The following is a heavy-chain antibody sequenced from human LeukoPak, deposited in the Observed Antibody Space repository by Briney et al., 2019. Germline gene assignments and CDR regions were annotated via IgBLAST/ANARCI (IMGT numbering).Heavy chain of an antibody. Sequence: PGGSLRLSCAASGFTFSSYEMNWVRQAPGKGLEWVSYISSSGSTIYYADSVKGRFTISRDSAKNSLYLQMNSLRAEDTAVYYCARAVFYDSSGPTPFDYWGQGTLVTVSS. CDR3: ARAVFYDSSGPTPFDY. CDR1: GFTFSSYE. D-gene: IGHD3-22*01. J-gene: IGHJ4*02. V-gene: IGHV3-48*03. CDR2: ISSSGSTI.